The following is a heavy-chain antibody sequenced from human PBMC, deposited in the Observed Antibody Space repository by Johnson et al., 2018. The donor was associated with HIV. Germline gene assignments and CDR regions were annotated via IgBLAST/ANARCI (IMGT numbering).Heavy chain of an antibody. CDR1: GFTFSSYG. J-gene: IGHJ3*02. CDR2: IRYDGSYK. CDR3: ARGVGSGWYFEIGDDAFDI. D-gene: IGHD6-19*01. Sequence: QEQLVESGGGVVQPGGSLRLSCAASGFTFSSYGMHWVRQAPGKGLEWVAFIRYDGSYKYYADSVKGRFTISRDNSKNTLYLQMNSLRAEDTAVYYCARGVGSGWYFEIGDDAFDIWGQGTMVTVSS. V-gene: IGHV3-30*02.